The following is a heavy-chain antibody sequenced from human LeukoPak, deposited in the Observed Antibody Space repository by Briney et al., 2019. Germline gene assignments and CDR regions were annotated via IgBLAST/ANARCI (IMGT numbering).Heavy chain of an antibody. CDR3: ARLLVGGWYYGMDV. D-gene: IGHD1-26*01. Sequence: SVKVSCKAYRYTFTGYYMHWVRQAPGQGLEWMGWINPNSGGTNYAQKFQARVTMTRDTSISTAYMELSRLKSDDRAVYYCARLLVGGWYYGMDVWGQGTTVIVSS. CDR1: RYTFTGYY. CDR2: INPNSGGT. J-gene: IGHJ6*02. V-gene: IGHV1-2*02.